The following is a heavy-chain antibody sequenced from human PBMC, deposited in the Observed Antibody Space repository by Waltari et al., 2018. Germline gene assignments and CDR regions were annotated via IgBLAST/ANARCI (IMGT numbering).Heavy chain of an antibody. J-gene: IGHJ4*02. CDR1: GFTFSSYG. Sequence: QVQLVESGGGVVQPGRSLRLSCAASGFTFSSYGMHWVRQAPGKGLEWVAVISYDGSNKYYADSVKGRFTIARDNSKNTLYLQMNSLRAEDTAVYYCAKDHLRYSSGAHCFDYWGQGTLVTVSS. CDR2: ISYDGSNK. CDR3: AKDHLRYSSGAHCFDY. D-gene: IGHD6-19*01. V-gene: IGHV3-30*18.